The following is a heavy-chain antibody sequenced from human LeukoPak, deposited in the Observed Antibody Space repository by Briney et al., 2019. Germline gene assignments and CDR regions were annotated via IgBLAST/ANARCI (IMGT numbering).Heavy chain of an antibody. CDR3: AAFLLQQINVFDI. Sequence: SETLSLTCTVSGGSISSSSYYWGWIRQPPGKGVEWIGSIYYSGSTYYNPSLKSRVTISVDTSKNQFSLKLSSVTAADTAVYYCAAFLLQQINVFDIWGQGTMVTVSS. D-gene: IGHD1-1*01. CDR1: GGSISSSSYY. V-gene: IGHV4-39*01. CDR2: IYYSGST. J-gene: IGHJ3*02.